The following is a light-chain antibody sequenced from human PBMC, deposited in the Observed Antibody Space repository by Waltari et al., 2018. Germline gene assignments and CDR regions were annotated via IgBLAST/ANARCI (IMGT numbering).Light chain of an antibody. CDR2: QAS. Sequence: DIQMTQSPSTRSASVGDKVTITCRASQSVANRVAWYRQKPGEAPKVLIYQASTLETGAPSRFGGSGSGTEFTLTISRLQPDDFARYYCQQHNNSWTFGQGITVEVK. CDR1: QSVANR. CDR3: QQHNNSWT. V-gene: IGKV1-5*03. J-gene: IGKJ1*01.